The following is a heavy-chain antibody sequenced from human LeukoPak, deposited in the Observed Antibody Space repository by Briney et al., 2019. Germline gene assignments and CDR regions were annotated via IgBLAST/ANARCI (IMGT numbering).Heavy chain of an antibody. CDR1: GGTFSSYG. Sequence: GASVKLSCKASGGTFSSYGISWVRQAPGQGLEWMGGIIPICDAANYARKFQGRVTITTDESTSTGYMELSSLRSEDTDVYDCARSRPFRWEQRFYYYDMDVWGKGTTVTVSS. D-gene: IGHD1-26*01. V-gene: IGHV1-69*05. J-gene: IGHJ6*03. CDR3: ARSRPFRWEQRFYYYDMDV. CDR2: IIPICDAA.